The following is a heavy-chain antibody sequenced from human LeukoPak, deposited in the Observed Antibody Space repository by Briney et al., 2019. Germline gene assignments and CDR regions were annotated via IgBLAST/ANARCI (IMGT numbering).Heavy chain of an antibody. V-gene: IGHV3-11*01. J-gene: IGHJ1*01. Sequence: GGSLRLSCAASGFTFSDYYMSWIRQAPGKGLEWVSYISSSGNTIYYADSVKGRFTISRDNAKNSLYLQMNSLRAEDTAVYYCARLMGSAGSPYFQHWGQGTLVTVSS. CDR1: GFTFSDYY. CDR2: ISSSGNTI. CDR3: ARLMGSAGSPYFQH. D-gene: IGHD3-16*01.